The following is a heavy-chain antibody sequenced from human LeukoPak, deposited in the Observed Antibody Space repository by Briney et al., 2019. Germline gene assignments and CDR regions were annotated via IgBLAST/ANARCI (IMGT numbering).Heavy chain of an antibody. V-gene: IGHV4-31*03. CDR2: ISNTGNA. J-gene: IGHJ4*02. CDR1: GGSFSSGSYY. Sequence: PSQTLSLTCTVSGGSFSSGSYYWSWIRQHPGKGLEWIGYISNTGNAYYDPSLKSRVSISIDTSKRQFSLKVRSVTAADTAAYYCARAPAMAYFDYWGQGTLVSVSS. CDR3: ARAPAMAYFDY. D-gene: IGHD3-16*01.